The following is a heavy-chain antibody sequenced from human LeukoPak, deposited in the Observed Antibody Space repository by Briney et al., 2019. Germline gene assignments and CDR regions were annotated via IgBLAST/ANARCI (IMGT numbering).Heavy chain of an antibody. V-gene: IGHV3-7*01. Sequence: PGGSLRLSCAASGFTFSAYWMAWVRQAPGKGLEWVANIKQDVSERYYVDSVKGRFTISRDNAKNSLYLQMSSLRAEDTAVYYCARDIAVDGDRPWAFDIWGQGTLVTVSS. CDR1: GFTFSAYW. CDR3: ARDIAVDGDRPWAFDI. CDR2: IKQDVSER. J-gene: IGHJ3*02. D-gene: IGHD6-19*01.